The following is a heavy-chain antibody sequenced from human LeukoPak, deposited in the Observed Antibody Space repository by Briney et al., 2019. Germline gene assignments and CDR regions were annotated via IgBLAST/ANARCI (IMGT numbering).Heavy chain of an antibody. D-gene: IGHD5-18*01. CDR3: VRGRYNYGYIFDY. CDR1: GFTFSGYS. J-gene: IGHJ4*02. Sequence: GGSLRLSCAASGFTFSGYSMNWVRQAPGKGLEWVSSISSSSYIYYADSMKGRFTVSRDNARNSVYLQMNRLRVEDTAVYYCVRGRYNYGYIFDYWGQGTLVTVSS. V-gene: IGHV3-21*01. CDR2: ISSSSYI.